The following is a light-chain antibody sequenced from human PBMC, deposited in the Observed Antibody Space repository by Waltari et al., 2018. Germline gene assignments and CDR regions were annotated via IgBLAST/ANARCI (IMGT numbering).Light chain of an antibody. CDR2: YDR. CDR3: QVWDSGSDHYV. CDR1: NIGSKS. V-gene: IGLV3-21*01. Sequence: SYVLTQPPSVSVAPGRTAKITCGGHNIGSKSLHWYQQKAGQAPVLVVYYDRDRPSGIPERLSGSKSGNVATLTISRVEAGDEADYYCQVWDSGSDHYVFGPGTKVTV. J-gene: IGLJ1*01.